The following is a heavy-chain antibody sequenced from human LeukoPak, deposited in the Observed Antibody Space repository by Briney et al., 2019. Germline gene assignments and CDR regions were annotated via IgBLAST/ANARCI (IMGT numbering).Heavy chain of an antibody. CDR1: GGSISSYY. V-gene: IGHV4-59*08. Sequence: SETLSLTCTVSGGSISSYYWSWIRQPPGKGLEWIGYIYYSESAHNYNPSLKSRVTISVDTSKNQFSLKLTSVTAADTAVFYCARHAWYCTSGICNGAFDIWGQGTMVTVSS. CDR2: IYYSESAH. CDR3: ARHAWYCTSGICNGAFDI. J-gene: IGHJ3*02. D-gene: IGHD2-8*01.